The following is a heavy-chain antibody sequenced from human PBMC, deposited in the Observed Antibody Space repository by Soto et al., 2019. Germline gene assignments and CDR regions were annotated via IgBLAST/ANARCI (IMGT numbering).Heavy chain of an antibody. CDR1: GFTFSSYW. J-gene: IGHJ4*02. V-gene: IGHV3-74*01. CDR2: INSDGSNT. Sequence: EVQLVESGGGLVQPGGSLRLSCAASGFTFSSYWMHWVRQAPGKGLVWVSRINSDGSNTSYADSVKGRFIISRDNAKNTLYLQMNSLRAEDTAVYYCVRTSLVVAAATREDYWGQGTLVTVSS. D-gene: IGHD2-15*01. CDR3: VRTSLVVAAATREDY.